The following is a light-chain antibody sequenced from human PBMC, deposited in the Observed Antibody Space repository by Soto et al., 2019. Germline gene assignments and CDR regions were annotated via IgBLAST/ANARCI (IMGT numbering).Light chain of an antibody. V-gene: IGKV1-5*01. CDR1: QTISNW. Sequence: DLQMTQSPSTLSASVGDRVTITCRASQTISNWLAWYQQKPGKAPKLLIYDASILESGVPSRFSGSGSGTEFTLTICSLQPDYFAAYYCQHYNSYSSTFGQGTKVEIK. CDR3: QHYNSYSST. J-gene: IGKJ1*01. CDR2: DAS.